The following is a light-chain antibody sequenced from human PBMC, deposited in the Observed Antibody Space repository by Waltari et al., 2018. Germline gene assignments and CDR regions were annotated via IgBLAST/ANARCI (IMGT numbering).Light chain of an antibody. J-gene: IGKJ5*01. Sequence: QNLVYTDGISYLNWFHQRPGQAPSRLIYKVSSRDSGVPDRLSGSGSGTDCTLMISSVEADDVGVYFCMQATHWPVTFGQGTRLEIK. CDR2: KVS. V-gene: IGKV2-30*01. CDR1: QNLVYTDGISY. CDR3: MQATHWPVT.